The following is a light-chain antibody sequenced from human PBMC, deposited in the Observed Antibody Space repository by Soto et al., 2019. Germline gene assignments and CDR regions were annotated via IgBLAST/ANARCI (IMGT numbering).Light chain of an antibody. CDR3: QHYNSDSEA. V-gene: IGKV1-5*03. Sequence: DLQMSQSPSTLSGSVGDRVTIXXRASQTISSWVAWYQQKPGKAPKLXIYKASTLKRGVPSRFSGSGSGTEFTLTISSLQPDDFATYYCQHYNSDSEAFGQGTKVDIK. J-gene: IGKJ1*01. CDR1: QTISSW. CDR2: KAS.